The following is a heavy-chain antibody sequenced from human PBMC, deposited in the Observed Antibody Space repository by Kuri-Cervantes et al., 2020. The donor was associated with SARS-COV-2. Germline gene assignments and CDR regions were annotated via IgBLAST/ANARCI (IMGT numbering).Heavy chain of an antibody. V-gene: IGHV3-64*01. Sequence: ETLSLTCAASGFTFSSYAMHWVRQAPGKGLEYVSAISSNGGSTYYANSVKGRFTISRDNSKNTLYLQMGSLRAEDMAVYYCARGGESSSRWYGLDVWGQGTTVTVSS. CDR1: GFTFSSYA. CDR3: ARGGESSSRWYGLDV. J-gene: IGHJ6*02. D-gene: IGHD3-10*01. CDR2: ISSNGGST.